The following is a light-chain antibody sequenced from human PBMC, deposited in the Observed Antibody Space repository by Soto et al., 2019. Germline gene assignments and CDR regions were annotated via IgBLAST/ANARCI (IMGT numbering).Light chain of an antibody. V-gene: IGKV1-5*01. CDR1: QSISYW. CDR3: QHYNSYGT. CDR2: DAS. J-gene: IGKJ1*01. Sequence: DIQMTQSPSTLSASVGDRVTITCRASQSISYWLAWYQQRPGQAPKLLIYDASTVQSGVPSRFSGSGSGTEFTLTISSLQPDDFATYYCQHYNSYGTFGQGTKVDIK.